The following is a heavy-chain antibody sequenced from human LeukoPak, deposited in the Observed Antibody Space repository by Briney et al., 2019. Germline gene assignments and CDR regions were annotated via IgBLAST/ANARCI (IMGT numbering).Heavy chain of an antibody. D-gene: IGHD1-26*01. CDR3: ARDGSRNKRDDAFDI. Sequence: GGSLRLSCAASGFTFSSYAMHWVRQAPGKGLEWVAVISYDGSNKYYADSVKGRFIISRDNSKNTLYLQMNSLRAEDTAVYYCARDGSRNKRDDAFDIWGQGTMVTVSS. CDR1: GFTFSSYA. CDR2: ISYDGSNK. V-gene: IGHV3-30-3*01. J-gene: IGHJ3*02.